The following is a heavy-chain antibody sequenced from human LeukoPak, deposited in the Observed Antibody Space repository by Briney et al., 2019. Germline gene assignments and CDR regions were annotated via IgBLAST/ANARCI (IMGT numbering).Heavy chain of an antibody. V-gene: IGHV1-8*01. Sequence: ASVKVSCKASGYTFTSYDINWVRQATGQGLEWMGWMNPNSGNTGYAQKFQGRVTMTRNTSISTAYMELSSLRSEDTAVYCCARGGDSSSWYPLYYYYYMDVWGKGTTVTVSS. CDR3: ARGGDSSSWYPLYYYYYMDV. CDR1: GYTFTSYD. D-gene: IGHD6-13*01. J-gene: IGHJ6*03. CDR2: MNPNSGNT.